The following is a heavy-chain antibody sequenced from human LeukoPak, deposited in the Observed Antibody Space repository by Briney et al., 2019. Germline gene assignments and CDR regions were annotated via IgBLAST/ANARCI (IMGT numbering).Heavy chain of an antibody. CDR3: AKDHLPGIVVADRDY. CDR1: GFTFSDYY. CDR2: ISSSGSTI. J-gene: IGHJ4*02. Sequence: GGSLRLSCAASGFTFSDYYMSWIRQAPGKGLEWVSYISSSGSTIYYADSVKGRFTISRDNAKNSLYLQITSLRAEDTGVYYCAKDHLPGIVVADRDYWGQGTLVTVSS. D-gene: IGHD6-19*01. V-gene: IGHV3-11*01.